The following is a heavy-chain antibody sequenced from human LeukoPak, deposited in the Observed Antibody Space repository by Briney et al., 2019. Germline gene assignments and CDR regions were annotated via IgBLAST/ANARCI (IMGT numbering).Heavy chain of an antibody. Sequence: TSETLSLTCAVSGGSISSSNWWSWVRQPPGKGLEWIGEINHSGSTNYNPSLKSRVTISVDTSKNQFSLKLSSVTAADTAVYYCARGHHGGSYLYYYYGMDVWGQGTTVTVSS. J-gene: IGHJ6*02. CDR2: INHSGST. CDR1: GGSISSSNW. D-gene: IGHD1-26*01. CDR3: ARGHHGGSYLYYYYGMDV. V-gene: IGHV4-4*02.